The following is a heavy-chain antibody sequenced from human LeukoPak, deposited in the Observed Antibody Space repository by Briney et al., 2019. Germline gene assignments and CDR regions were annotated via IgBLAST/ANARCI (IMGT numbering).Heavy chain of an antibody. CDR3: ARTEDFWSGKNWFDP. D-gene: IGHD3-3*01. CDR2: ICYSGST. V-gene: IGHV4-31*03. CDR1: GGSISSGGYY. J-gene: IGHJ5*02. Sequence: SQTLSLTCTVSGGSISSGGYYWSWIRQHPGKGLEWIGYICYSGSTYYNPSLKSRVTISVDTSKNQFSLKLSSVTAADTAVYYCARTEDFWSGKNWFDPWGQGTLVTVSS.